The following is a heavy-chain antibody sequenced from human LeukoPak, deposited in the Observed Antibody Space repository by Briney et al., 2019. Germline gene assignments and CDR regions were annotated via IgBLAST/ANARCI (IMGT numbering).Heavy chain of an antibody. CDR1: GFTFSNAW. V-gene: IGHV3-15*01. CDR2: IKRKTDGGTT. D-gene: IGHD3-10*01. Sequence: PGGSLRLSCAASGFTFSNAWMSWVRQAPGKGLEWVGRIKRKTDGGTTDYAAPVKGRFTISRDDSKNTLYLQMNSLKTEDTAVYYCTTGFVGFDYWGQGTLVTVSS. CDR3: TTGFVGFDY. J-gene: IGHJ4*02.